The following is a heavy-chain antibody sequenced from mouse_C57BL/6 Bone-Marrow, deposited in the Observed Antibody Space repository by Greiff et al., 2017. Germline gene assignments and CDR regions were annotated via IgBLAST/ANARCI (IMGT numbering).Heavy chain of an antibody. V-gene: IGHV14-2*01. J-gene: IGHJ2*01. D-gene: IGHD2-3*01. CDR2: IDPKDGET. Sequence: EVQLQQSGAELVKPGASVKLSCTASGFTIKDYYLHWVKQRPEQGLEWIGRIDPKDGETKYAPKFKGKATLTADTSSTTAYLQLSSLTSEDTAVYDCASYDGYTIIDYWGQGTTLTVSS. CDR3: ASYDGYTIIDY. CDR1: GFTIKDYY.